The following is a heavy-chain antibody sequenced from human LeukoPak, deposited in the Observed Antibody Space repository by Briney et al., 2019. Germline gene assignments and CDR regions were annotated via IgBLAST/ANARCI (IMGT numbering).Heavy chain of an antibody. CDR3: ARQGSSSYSFDY. CDR2: IYTSGST. D-gene: IGHD6-6*01. V-gene: IGHV4-4*09. Sequence: GTLSLTCTVSLGSTCSYNWSGIWQPPGRGLERIGYIYTSGSTNSNPSLKSRVTISVDTSKDPASLKPRSVTAADTAVYYCARQGSSSYSFDYWGQRTLVTVSS. J-gene: IGHJ4*02. CDR1: LGSTCSYN.